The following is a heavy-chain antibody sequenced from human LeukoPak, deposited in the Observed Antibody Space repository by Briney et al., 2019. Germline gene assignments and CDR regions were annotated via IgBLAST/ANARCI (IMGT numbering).Heavy chain of an antibody. D-gene: IGHD3-10*01. V-gene: IGHV1-18*01. CDR2: ISAYNGNT. CDR3: ARDLLWFGELPIDY. Sequence: ASVKVSCKASGYTFTSYGISWVRQAPGQGLEWMGWISAYNGNTNYAQKLQGRVTMTTDTSTSTAYMELRSLRSDDTAVYYCARDLLWFGELPIDYWGQGTLVTVSS. CDR1: GYTFTSYG. J-gene: IGHJ4*02.